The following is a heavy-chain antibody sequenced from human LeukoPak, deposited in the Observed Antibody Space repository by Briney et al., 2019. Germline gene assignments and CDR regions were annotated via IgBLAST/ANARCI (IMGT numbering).Heavy chain of an antibody. CDR2: IYYTGST. V-gene: IGHV4-59*01. J-gene: IGHJ4*02. Sequence: TASETLSLTCIVSGGSISSYYWSWIRQPPGKGLEWIGYIYYTGSTNYNPSLKSRVTISLDTSNNQFSLRLSSVTAADTAADYYARYDYDWFLDYWGQGTLVTVSS. CDR3: ARYDYDWFLDY. D-gene: IGHD3-22*01. CDR1: GGSISSYY.